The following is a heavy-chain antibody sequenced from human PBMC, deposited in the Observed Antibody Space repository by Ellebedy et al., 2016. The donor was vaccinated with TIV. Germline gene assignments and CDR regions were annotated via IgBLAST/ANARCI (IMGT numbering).Heavy chain of an antibody. Sequence: GSLRLXCAVSGASISSYYWSWIRQPPGKGLEWIGYISNSGSTNYNPSLKSRLTISLDTSKNQFYLKVTSVTAADTAVYYCARIKGRGDYSDYWGQGTLVTVSS. CDR2: ISNSGST. CDR3: ARIKGRGDYSDY. J-gene: IGHJ4*02. D-gene: IGHD4-17*01. V-gene: IGHV4-59*01. CDR1: GASISSYY.